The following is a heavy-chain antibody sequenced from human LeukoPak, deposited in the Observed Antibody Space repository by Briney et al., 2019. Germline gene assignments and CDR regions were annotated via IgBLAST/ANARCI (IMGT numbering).Heavy chain of an antibody. CDR1: GSTFTNSA. D-gene: IGHD1-26*01. CDR2: IVVGNGNT. J-gene: IGHJ2*01. Sequence: SVKVSCKASGSTFTNSAMQWVRQARGQRLEWIGWIVVGNGNTNYAQKFQERVTITRDMSTSTAYMELSSLRSEDTAVYYCAAVGATTFWYFDLWGRDTLVTVSS. V-gene: IGHV1-58*02. CDR3: AAVGATTFWYFDL.